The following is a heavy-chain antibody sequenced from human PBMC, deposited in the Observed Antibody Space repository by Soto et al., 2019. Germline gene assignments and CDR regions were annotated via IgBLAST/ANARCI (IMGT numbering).Heavy chain of an antibody. J-gene: IGHJ6*03. CDR2: IIPILGIA. V-gene: IGHV1-69*08. CDR1: GGTFSSYT. D-gene: IGHD2-15*01. CDR3: ARDCSGGSCYEDYYYYMDV. Sequence: QVQLVQSGAEVKKPGSSVKVSCKASGGTFSSYTISWVRQAPGQGLEWMGRIIPILGIANYGQKFQGRVTITADKATSTAYMELSSLRSEDTAVYYCARDCSGGSCYEDYYYYMDVWGKGTTVTVSS.